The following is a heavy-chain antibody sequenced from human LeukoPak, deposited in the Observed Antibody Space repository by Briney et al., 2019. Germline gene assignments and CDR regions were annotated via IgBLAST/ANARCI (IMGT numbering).Heavy chain of an antibody. CDR3: AKPHGSGDIVVVPAAMFYYYGMDV. J-gene: IGHJ6*02. CDR2: IWYDGSNK. Sequence: GGSLRLSCAASGFTFSSYGMHWVRQAPGKGLEWVAVIWYDGSNKYYADSVKGRFTISRDNSKNTLYLQMNSLRAEDTAVYYCAKPHGSGDIVVVPAAMFYYYGMDVWGQGTTVTVSS. D-gene: IGHD2-2*01. V-gene: IGHV3-33*06. CDR1: GFTFSSYG.